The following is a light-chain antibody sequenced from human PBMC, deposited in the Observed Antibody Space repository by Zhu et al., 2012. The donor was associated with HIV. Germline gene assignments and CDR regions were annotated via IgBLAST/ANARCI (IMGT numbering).Light chain of an antibody. V-gene: IGKV3-20*01. CDR2: GAS. CDR3: QQYNILPRT. CDR1: QSISSTY. J-gene: IGKJ1*01. Sequence: EVVLTQSPGALSLSPGERATLSCRASQSISSTYLAWYQQKPGQAPRLLIYGASSRATGIPDRFSGSGSGTDFTLTISRLEPEDFAVYYCQQYNILPRTFGLRDQRWRSN.